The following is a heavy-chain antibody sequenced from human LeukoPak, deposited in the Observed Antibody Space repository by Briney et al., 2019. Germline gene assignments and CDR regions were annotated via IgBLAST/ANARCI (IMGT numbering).Heavy chain of an antibody. D-gene: IGHD4-11*01. CDR1: GFSFTTSA. V-gene: IGHV1-58*01. CDR2: IVVGSGNT. CDR3: AADLPYSNYGPLDF. J-gene: IGHJ4*02. Sequence: SVKVSCKASGFSFTTSAVQWVRQARGQRLEWMGWIVVGSGNTNYAQKFQERVTITRDMSSSTAYLELNSLSSEDTAVYFCAADLPYSNYGPLDFWGQGTLVTVSS.